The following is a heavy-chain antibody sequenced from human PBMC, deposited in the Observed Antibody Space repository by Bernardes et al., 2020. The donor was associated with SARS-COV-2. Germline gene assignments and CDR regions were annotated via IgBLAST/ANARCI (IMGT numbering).Heavy chain of an antibody. V-gene: IGHV3-74*01. CDR3: ASGSSGWCRAFDI. CDR2: INGDGNYT. J-gene: IGHJ3*02. Sequence: GGSLRLSCAASGFTFSSHWMHWVRQAPGKGLVWVSRINGDGNYTNYADSVKGRFTISRDNAKNTLFLQMNSLRAEDTAVYYCASGSSGWCRAFDIWGQGTMVTVSS. CDR1: GFTFSSHW. D-gene: IGHD6-19*01.